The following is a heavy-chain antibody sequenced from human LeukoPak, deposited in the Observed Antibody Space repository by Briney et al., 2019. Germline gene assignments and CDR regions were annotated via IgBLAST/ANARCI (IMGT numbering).Heavy chain of an antibody. CDR1: GGTISSGDYY. D-gene: IGHD5-12*01. V-gene: IGHV4-39*01. Sequence: SETLSLTCTVSGGTISSGDYYWDWIRQPPGKGLEWIGSIYYSGSPYYNPSLKSRVTISVDTSKNQFSLKLSSVTAADTALYYCARLGEYSGYDYWGQGTVVTVSS. J-gene: IGHJ4*02. CDR2: IYYSGSP. CDR3: ARLGEYSGYDY.